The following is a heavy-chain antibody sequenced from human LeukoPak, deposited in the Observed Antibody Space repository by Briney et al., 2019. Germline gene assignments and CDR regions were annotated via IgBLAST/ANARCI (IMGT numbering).Heavy chain of an antibody. CDR2: MNPNSGNT. CDR3: ARGTGTTIWFDP. D-gene: IGHD1-1*01. J-gene: IGHJ5*02. Sequence: APVKVSCKASGYTFTSYDINWVPQATGQGREGMGWMNPNSGNTGYAQKFQGRVTMTMNTSISTAYMELSSLRSEDTAVYYCARGTGTTIWFDPWGQGTLVTVSS. V-gene: IGHV1-8*01. CDR1: GYTFTSYD.